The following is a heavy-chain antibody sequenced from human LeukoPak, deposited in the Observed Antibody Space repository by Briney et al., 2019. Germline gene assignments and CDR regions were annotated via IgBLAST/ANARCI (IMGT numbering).Heavy chain of an antibody. J-gene: IGHJ4*02. CDR2: ISGSGGST. CDR3: AKVWDSSGWTWIDY. CDR1: GFTFSSYD. Sequence: PGGSLRLSCAASGFTFSSYDMSWVRQAPGKGLEWVSAISGSGGSTYYADSVKGRFTISRDNSKNTLYLQMNSLRAEDTAVYYCAKVWDSSGWTWIDYWGQGTLVTVSS. V-gene: IGHV3-23*01. D-gene: IGHD6-19*01.